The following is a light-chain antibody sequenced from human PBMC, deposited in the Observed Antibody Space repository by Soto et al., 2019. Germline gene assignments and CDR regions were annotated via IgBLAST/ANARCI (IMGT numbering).Light chain of an antibody. J-gene: IGLJ3*02. V-gene: IGLV2-14*03. Sequence: QSALTQPASVSGSPGQSITISCTGTSSDIGAYNFVSWYQQHPGKAPKLMLYDVNIRPSGVSNRFSGSKSGNTASLTISGLQAEDEADYYCSSYTTTIRVFGGGTKLTVL. CDR1: SSDIGAYNF. CDR3: SSYTTTIRV. CDR2: DVN.